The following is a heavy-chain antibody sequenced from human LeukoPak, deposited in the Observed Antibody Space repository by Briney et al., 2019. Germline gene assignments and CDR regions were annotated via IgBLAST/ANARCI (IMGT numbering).Heavy chain of an antibody. Sequence: SETLSLTCAVYGGSFSGYYWSWIRQPPGKGLEWIGEINHSGSTNYNPSLKSRVTISVDTSKNQFSLKLSSVTAADTAVYYCARARRVPKAFDIWGQGTMVTVSS. CDR3: ARARRVPKAFDI. CDR2: INHSGST. CDR1: GGSFSGYY. V-gene: IGHV4-34*01. J-gene: IGHJ3*02.